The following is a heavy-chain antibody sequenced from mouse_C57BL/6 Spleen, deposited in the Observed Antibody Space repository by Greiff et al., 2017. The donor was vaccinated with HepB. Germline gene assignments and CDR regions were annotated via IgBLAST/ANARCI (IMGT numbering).Heavy chain of an antibody. D-gene: IGHD2-4*01. Sequence: DVQLVESGGGLVKPGGSLKLSCAASGFTVSDYGMHWVRQAPENGLEWVAYISSGSSTIYYADTVKGRFTISRDNAKNTLFLQVTSLRTEDMSMYYCARTGDYDVLYYYAMDYWGQGTSVTVSS. V-gene: IGHV5-17*01. CDR3: ARTGDYDVLYYYAMDY. J-gene: IGHJ4*01. CDR1: GFTVSDYG. CDR2: ISSGSSTI.